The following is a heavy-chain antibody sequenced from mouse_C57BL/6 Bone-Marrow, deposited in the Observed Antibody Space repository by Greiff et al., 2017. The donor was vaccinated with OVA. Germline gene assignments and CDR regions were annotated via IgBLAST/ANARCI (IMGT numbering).Heavy chain of an antibody. CDR2: ISAGGSYT. CDR3: ASSYYYGSFYAMDC. D-gene: IGHD1-1*01. Sequence: EVKLQESGGGLVKPGGSLKLSCAASGFTFSSYAMSWVRQTPEKRLEWVATISAGGSYTYYPDNVKGRFTISRDNAKNNLYLQMSHLKSEDTAMYYCASSYYYGSFYAMDCWGQGTSVTVSS. CDR1: GFTFSSYA. J-gene: IGHJ4*01. V-gene: IGHV5-4*03.